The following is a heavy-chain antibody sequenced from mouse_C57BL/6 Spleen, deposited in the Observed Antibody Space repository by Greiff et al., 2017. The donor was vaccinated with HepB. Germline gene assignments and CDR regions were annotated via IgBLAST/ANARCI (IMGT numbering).Heavy chain of an antibody. CDR1: GFSLTSYG. J-gene: IGHJ2*01. CDR3: ARKGNWDVRGFDY. CDR2: IWSGGST. D-gene: IGHD4-1*01. Sequence: VQLQQSGPGLVQPSQSLSITCTVSGFSLTSYGVHWVRQSPGKGLEWLGVIWSGGSTDYNAAFISRLSISKDNSKSQVFFKMNSLQADDTAIYYCARKGNWDVRGFDYWGQGTTLTVSS. V-gene: IGHV2-2*01.